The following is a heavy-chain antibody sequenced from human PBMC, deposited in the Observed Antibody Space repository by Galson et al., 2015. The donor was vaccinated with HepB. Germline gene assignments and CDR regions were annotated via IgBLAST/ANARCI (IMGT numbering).Heavy chain of an antibody. CDR2: ISSNGGST. D-gene: IGHD6-13*01. V-gene: IGHV3-64D*06. CDR3: VKGSWSIAAAADY. J-gene: IGHJ4*02. CDR1: GFTFSSYA. Sequence: LSLSCAASGFTFSSYAMHWVRQAPGKGLEYVSAISSNGGSTYYADSVKGRFTISRDNSKNTLYLQMSSLRAEDTAVYYCVKGSWSIAAAADYWGQGTLVTVSS.